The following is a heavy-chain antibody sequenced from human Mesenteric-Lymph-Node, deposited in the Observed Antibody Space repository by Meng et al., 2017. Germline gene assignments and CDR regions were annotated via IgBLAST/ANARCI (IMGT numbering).Heavy chain of an antibody. V-gene: IGHV5-51*01. Sequence: KVSCKGSGYSFTSYWIGWVRQMPGKGLEWMGIIYPGDSDTRYSPSFQGQVTISADKSISTAYLQWSGLKASDTAMYYCARDGCSGGSCYTGWAYYYYGMDVWGQGTTVTVSS. D-gene: IGHD2-15*01. CDR2: IYPGDSDT. J-gene: IGHJ6*02. CDR3: ARDGCSGGSCYTGWAYYYYGMDV. CDR1: GYSFTSYW.